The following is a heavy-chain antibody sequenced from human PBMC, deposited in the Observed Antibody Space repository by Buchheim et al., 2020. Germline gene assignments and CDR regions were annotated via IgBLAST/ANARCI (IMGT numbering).Heavy chain of an antibody. CDR3: AKGATGYWFYYYGMDV. V-gene: IGHV3-30*18. Sequence: QVQLVESGGGVVQPGRSLRLPCAASGFTFSSYGMHWVRQAPGKGLEWVAVISYDGSNKYYADSVKGRFTISRDNSKNTLYLQMNSLRAEDTAVYYCAKGATGYWFYYYGMDVWGQGTT. D-gene: IGHD3-9*01. CDR1: GFTFSSYG. J-gene: IGHJ6*02. CDR2: ISYDGSNK.